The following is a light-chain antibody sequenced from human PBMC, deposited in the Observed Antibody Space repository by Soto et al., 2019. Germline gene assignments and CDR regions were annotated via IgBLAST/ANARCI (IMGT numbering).Light chain of an antibody. J-gene: IGKJ4*01. Sequence: EIVLTQSPGTLSLSPGERATLSCRASQSVSSSYLAWHQQKPGQAPRLLIYGASSRATGIPDRFSGSGSGTDFTLTISRLEPEDFAVYYCQQYRSSPITFGGGTKVDIK. CDR3: QQYRSSPIT. CDR2: GAS. CDR1: QSVSSSY. V-gene: IGKV3-20*01.